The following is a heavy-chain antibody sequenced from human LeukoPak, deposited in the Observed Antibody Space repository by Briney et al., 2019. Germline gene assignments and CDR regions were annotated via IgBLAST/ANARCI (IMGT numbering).Heavy chain of an antibody. D-gene: IGHD3-3*01. CDR1: GYTFTSYG. CDR3: ARDRVLEWLLWFGAYYYGMDV. Sequence: ASVKVSCKASGYTFTSYGISWVRQAPGQGLEWIGWISAYNGNTNYAQKLQGRVTMTTDTSTSTAYMELRSLRSDDTAVYYCARDRVLEWLLWFGAYYYGMDVWGQGTTVTVSS. V-gene: IGHV1-18*01. J-gene: IGHJ6*02. CDR2: ISAYNGNT.